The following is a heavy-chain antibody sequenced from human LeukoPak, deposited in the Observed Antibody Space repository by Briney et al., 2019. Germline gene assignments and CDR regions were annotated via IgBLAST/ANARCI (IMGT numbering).Heavy chain of an antibody. J-gene: IGHJ4*02. CDR2: ISSSSSYI. CDR3: ARDTSGSGSYFY. Sequence: GGSLRLSCAASGFTFSSYSMNWVRQAPGKGLEWVSSISSSSSYIYYADSVKGRFTISRDNAKNSLYLQMNSLRAEDTAVYYCARDTSGSGSYFYWGQGTLVTVSS. V-gene: IGHV3-21*01. D-gene: IGHD3-10*01. CDR1: GFTFSSYS.